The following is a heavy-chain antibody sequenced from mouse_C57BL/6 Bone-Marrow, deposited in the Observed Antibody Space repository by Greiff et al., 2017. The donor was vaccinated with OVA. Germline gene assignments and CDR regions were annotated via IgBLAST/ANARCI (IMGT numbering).Heavy chain of an antibody. D-gene: IGHD2-2*01. CDR3: ARRDGYEDYFDY. CDR1: GGACMYHV. J-gene: IGHJ2*01. Sequence: EVMLVESGGGLVKPGGSLKLVGGAAGGACMYHVIHFVLQAPAQPREWVAYISSCSSTIYYADTVKGRFTISRDNAKNTLFLQMTSLRSEDTAMYYCARRDGYEDYFDYWGQGTTLTVSS. CDR2: ISSCSSTI. V-gene: IGHV5-17*01.